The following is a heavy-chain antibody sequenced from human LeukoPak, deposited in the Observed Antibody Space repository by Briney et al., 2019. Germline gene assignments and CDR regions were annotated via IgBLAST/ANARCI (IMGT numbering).Heavy chain of an antibody. Sequence: SETLSLTCTVSGGSISSSSYYWGWIRQPPGKGLEWIGYISYSGNTYYNPVLRSRLTISLDTSKSQFSLKVSSVTAADTAIYYCARGPSFGSSSRFDYWGQGTLVTVSS. J-gene: IGHJ4*02. D-gene: IGHD6-6*01. CDR2: ISYSGNT. CDR3: ARGPSFGSSSRFDY. V-gene: IGHV4-31*03. CDR1: GGSISSSSYY.